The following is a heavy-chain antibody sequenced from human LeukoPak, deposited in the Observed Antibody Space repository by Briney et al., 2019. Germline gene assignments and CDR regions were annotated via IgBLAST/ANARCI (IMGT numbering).Heavy chain of an antibody. Sequence: GGSLRLSCAASGFTFSSYAMSWVRQAPGKGLEWVSGISGSGDNTYYADSVKGRFTISRDNAKNSLYLQMNSLRAEDTAVYYCARVSWYDFWSGYYTPYYYYYYGMDVWGQGTTVTVSS. V-gene: IGHV3-23*01. CDR1: GFTFSSYA. CDR3: ARVSWYDFWSGYYTPYYYYYYGMDV. D-gene: IGHD3-3*01. J-gene: IGHJ6*02. CDR2: ISGSGDNT.